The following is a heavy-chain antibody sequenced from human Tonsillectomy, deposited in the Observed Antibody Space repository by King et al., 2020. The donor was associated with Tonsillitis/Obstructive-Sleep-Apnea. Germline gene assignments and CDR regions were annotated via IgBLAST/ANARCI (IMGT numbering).Heavy chain of an antibody. CDR2: IDHSGST. Sequence: VQLPQWGAGLLKPSETLSLTCTVYGGSFSGYYWSWIRQPPGRGLEWIGEIDHSGSTNYNPSLKRRATMSADTSKTQFSLKLSSVIAADRAVYYFAREITTDALDIWGQGRMLTVSS. D-gene: IGHD3-3*01. CDR1: GGSFSGYY. CDR3: AREITTDALDI. V-gene: IGHV4-34*01. J-gene: IGHJ3*02.